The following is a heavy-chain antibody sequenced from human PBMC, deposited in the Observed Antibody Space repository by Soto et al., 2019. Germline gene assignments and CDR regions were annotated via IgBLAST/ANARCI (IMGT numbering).Heavy chain of an antibody. J-gene: IGHJ4*02. Sequence: GGSLRLSCAASGFTFNTFGMHWVRQAPGKGLEWVAVISYDGSDKYYSDSVRGRFTISRDNSMNTLYLQMNSLRTEDTAVYYCAKSPNFYCSSYHCYKYYFDYWGQGTLVTVSS. D-gene: IGHD2-2*01. CDR2: ISYDGSDK. CDR3: AKSPNFYCSSYHCYKYYFDY. V-gene: IGHV3-30*18. CDR1: GFTFNTFG.